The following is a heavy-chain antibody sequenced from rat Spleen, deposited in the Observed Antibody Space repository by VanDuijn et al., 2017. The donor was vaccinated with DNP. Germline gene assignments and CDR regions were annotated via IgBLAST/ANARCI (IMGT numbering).Heavy chain of an antibody. D-gene: IGHD1-4*01. Sequence: EVKFVESGGGLVQPGRSLKLSCAASGFSFSDYYMAWVRQAPKKGLEWVASISYEGSRTYYGDSVKGRFAISRDNAKSTLYLQMNSLRSEDTATYFCVGRPPPTRGPFDYWGQGVTVTVSS. CDR1: GFSFSDYY. J-gene: IGHJ2*01. CDR3: VGRPPPTRGPFDY. V-gene: IGHV5-22*01. CDR2: ISYEGSRT.